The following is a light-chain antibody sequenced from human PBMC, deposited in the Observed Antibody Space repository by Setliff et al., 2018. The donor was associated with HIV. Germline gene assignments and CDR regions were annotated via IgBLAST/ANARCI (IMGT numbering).Light chain of an antibody. CDR2: EVT. J-gene: IGLJ1*01. CDR1: SSDVGSYKL. Sequence: QSALTQPASVSGSPGQSITISCTGTSSDVGSYKLVSWYQQHPGKAPKVMIYEVTKRPSGVSNRFSGSKSANTASLTISGLQAEDKADYYCCSYAGSGTLDVFGTGTKVTVL. V-gene: IGLV2-23*02. CDR3: CSYAGSGTLDV.